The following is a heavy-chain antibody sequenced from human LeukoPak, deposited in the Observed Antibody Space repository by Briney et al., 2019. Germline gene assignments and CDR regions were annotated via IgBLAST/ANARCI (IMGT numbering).Heavy chain of an antibody. CDR1: GFTFDNYA. CDR3: AGGGGVGAKY. Sequence: GGSLRLSCAASGFTFDNYAMTWVRQGPGKGLEWIATISGSGGSTYYADSVKGRFTIFRDNSKNTLYLQMNSLRAEDTAVYYCAGGGGVGAKYWGQGTLVTVSS. J-gene: IGHJ4*02. D-gene: IGHD1-26*01. CDR2: ISGSGGST. V-gene: IGHV3-23*01.